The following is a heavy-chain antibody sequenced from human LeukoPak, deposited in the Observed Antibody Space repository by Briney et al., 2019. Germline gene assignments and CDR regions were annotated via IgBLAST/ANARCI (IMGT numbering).Heavy chain of an antibody. Sequence: SETLSLTCTVSGYSISSGYYRGWIRQPPGKGLEWIGSIYHSGSTYYNPSLKSRVTISVDTSKNQFSLKLSSVTAADTAVYYCARRPDYNYYYYMDVWGKGTTVTVSS. J-gene: IGHJ6*03. CDR2: IYHSGST. CDR1: GYSISSGYY. D-gene: IGHD6-6*01. V-gene: IGHV4-38-2*02. CDR3: ARRPDYNYYYYMDV.